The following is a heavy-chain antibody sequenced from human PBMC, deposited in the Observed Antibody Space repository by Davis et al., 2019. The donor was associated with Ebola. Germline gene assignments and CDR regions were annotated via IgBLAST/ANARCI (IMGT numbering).Heavy chain of an antibody. J-gene: IGHJ6*02. Sequence: SETLSLTCTVSGGSVSSGRYYWSWIRQSPGKGLEWLGHIHYSGSTNYNPSLKSRVTTSVDTSKNQFSLNLSSVTAADTAVYYCARHRARDSSGWFSYYYGMDVWGQGTTVTVSS. V-gene: IGHV4-61*01. CDR3: ARHRARDSSGWFSYYYGMDV. CDR2: IHYSGST. CDR1: GGSVSSGRYY. D-gene: IGHD6-19*01.